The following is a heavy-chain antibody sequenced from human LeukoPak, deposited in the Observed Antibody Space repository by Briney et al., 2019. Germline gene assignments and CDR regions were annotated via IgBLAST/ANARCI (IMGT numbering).Heavy chain of an antibody. Sequence: PGGTLRLSCAASGFTSSSYGMSWVRQAPGKGLEWVSAISGSGGSTYYADSVKGRFTISRDNSKNTLYLQMNSLRAEDTAVYYCAKARNCYGSGSLCYFDYWGQGTLVTVSS. CDR3: AKARNCYGSGSLCYFDY. J-gene: IGHJ4*02. V-gene: IGHV3-23*01. CDR1: GFTSSSYG. CDR2: ISGSGGST. D-gene: IGHD3-10*01.